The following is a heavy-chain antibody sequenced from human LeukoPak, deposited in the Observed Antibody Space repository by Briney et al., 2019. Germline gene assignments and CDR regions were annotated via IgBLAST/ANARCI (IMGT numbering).Heavy chain of an antibody. V-gene: IGHV1-69*02. CDR3: ARVHYGDYVYGD. J-gene: IGHJ4*02. D-gene: IGHD4-17*01. CDR1: GGTFSSYT. Sequence: SVKVSCKASGGTFSSYTISWVRQAPGQGLEWMGRIIPILGIANYAQKFQGRVTITADKSTSTAYMEPSSLRSEDTAVYYCARVHYGDYVYGDWGQGTLVTVSS. CDR2: IIPILGIA.